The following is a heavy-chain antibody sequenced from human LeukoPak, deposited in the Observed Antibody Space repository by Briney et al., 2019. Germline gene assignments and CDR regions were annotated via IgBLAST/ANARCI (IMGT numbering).Heavy chain of an antibody. CDR1: GGSISSYY. CDR2: IYYSGST. V-gene: IGHV4-59*01. CDR3: ARLVVVGKNRLDY. Sequence: SETLSLTCTVSGGSISSYYWSWIRQPPGKGLEWIGYIYYSGSTDYNPSLKSRVTISVDTSKNQFSLKLSSVTAADTAVYYCARLVVVGKNRLDYWGQGTLVTVSS. D-gene: IGHD2-21*01. J-gene: IGHJ4*02.